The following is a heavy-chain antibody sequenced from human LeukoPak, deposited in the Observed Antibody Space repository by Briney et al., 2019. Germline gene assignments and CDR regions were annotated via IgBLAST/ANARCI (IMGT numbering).Heavy chain of an antibody. Sequence: SETLSLTGTVSAGSISTHYWRWIRQPPGRGRVWSGYDFDSERTKNNPPVKVRATLSADTSKNQFSLRLTSVTAADAAVYYCETIKRGSSYGYFDFWGQGVLVNVSS. CDR2: DFDSERT. D-gene: IGHD5-18*01. V-gene: IGHV4-59*11. CDR3: ETIKRGSSYGYFDF. CDR1: AGSISTHY. J-gene: IGHJ4*02.